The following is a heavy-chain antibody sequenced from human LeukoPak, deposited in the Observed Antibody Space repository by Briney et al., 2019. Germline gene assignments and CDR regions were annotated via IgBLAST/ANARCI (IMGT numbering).Heavy chain of an antibody. Sequence: GGSLRLSCAASGFTFSNYAMSWVRQAPGKGLEWVSAISGSASSTYYADSVKGRFTISRDNSKNTLYLQMNSLRAEDTAVYYCAGDSSGYVDYWGQGTLVTVSS. D-gene: IGHD3-22*01. CDR1: GFTFSNYA. J-gene: IGHJ4*02. V-gene: IGHV3-23*01. CDR2: ISGSASST. CDR3: AGDSSGYVDY.